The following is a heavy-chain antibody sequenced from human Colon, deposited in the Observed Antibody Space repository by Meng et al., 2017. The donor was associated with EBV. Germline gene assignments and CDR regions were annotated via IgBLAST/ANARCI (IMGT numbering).Heavy chain of an antibody. CDR1: GSTFSSYG. V-gene: IGHV1-18*01. Sequence: QVQLVWSGAGVERHGALRKVSCRASGSTFSSYGFTWGRQAPGQGLEWLGWISTYNDNPKYAQKVQGRVTMTADTSTSTAYMELRSLTSDDTAVYYCARDLWPHIVVVTAPSEFWGQGTLVTVSS. J-gene: IGHJ4*02. CDR3: ARDLWPHIVVVTAPSEF. CDR2: ISTYNDNP. D-gene: IGHD2-21*02.